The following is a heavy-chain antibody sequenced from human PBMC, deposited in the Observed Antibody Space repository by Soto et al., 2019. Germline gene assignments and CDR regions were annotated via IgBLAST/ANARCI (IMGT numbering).Heavy chain of an antibody. CDR1: GYTFTTYY. D-gene: IGHD3-22*01. V-gene: IGHV1-46*01. Sequence: ASVKVSCKASGYTFTTYYIHWVRQAPGQGLEWMGIINPSDGSTSCVQKFQGRVTMTRGTSTNTVYMELSSLRSEDTAVYYCARVTYYHDSSGYYYPSSFDYWGQGTLVTVSS. CDR3: ARVTYYHDSSGYYYPSSFDY. J-gene: IGHJ4*02. CDR2: INPSDGST.